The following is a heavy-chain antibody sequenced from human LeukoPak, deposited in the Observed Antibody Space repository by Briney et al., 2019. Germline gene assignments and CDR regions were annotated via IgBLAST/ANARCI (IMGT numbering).Heavy chain of an antibody. CDR2: IYSGGGT. CDR3: ARESMTTVTTVYFHD. J-gene: IGHJ4*02. D-gene: IGHD4-17*01. V-gene: IGHV3-53*01. CDR1: GFTVSSNF. Sequence: GGSLRLSCAASGFTVSSNFMSGVRQAPGKGLEWVSVIYSGGGTFYADSVKGRFTISRDNSKNTLYLQMNSLRAEDTAVYYCARESMTTVTTVYFHDWGQGTLVTVSS.